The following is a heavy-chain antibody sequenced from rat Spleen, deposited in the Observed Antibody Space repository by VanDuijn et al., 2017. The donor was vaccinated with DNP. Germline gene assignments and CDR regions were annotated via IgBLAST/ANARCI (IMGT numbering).Heavy chain of an antibody. CDR3: ARSDSYGFPY. V-gene: IGHV5-7*01. J-gene: IGHJ3*01. CDR1: GLTFSDYA. CDR2: ISYNGGTP. D-gene: IGHD1-2*01. Sequence: EVQLVESGGGLVQPGRSLKLSCAASGLTFSDYAMAWVRQAPAKGLEWVATISYNGGTPYYRDSVKGRFTISRDNAQSTLYLQMDSLRSEDTATYYCARSDSYGFPYWGQGTLVTVSS.